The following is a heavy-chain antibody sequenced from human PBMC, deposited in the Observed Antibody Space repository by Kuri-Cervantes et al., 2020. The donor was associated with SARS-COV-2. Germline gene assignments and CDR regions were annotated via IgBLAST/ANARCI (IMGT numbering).Heavy chain of an antibody. Sequence: GGSLRLSCAASGFTVNSNFMIWVRQAPGKGLEWVANIKQDGSEKYYVDSVKGRFTISRDNAKNSLYLQMNSLRAEDTAVYYCARPGWGGYDWFDPWGQGTLVTVSS. CDR3: ARPGWGGYDWFDP. J-gene: IGHJ5*02. D-gene: IGHD3-3*01. CDR2: IKQDGSEK. V-gene: IGHV3-7*01. CDR1: GFTVNSNF.